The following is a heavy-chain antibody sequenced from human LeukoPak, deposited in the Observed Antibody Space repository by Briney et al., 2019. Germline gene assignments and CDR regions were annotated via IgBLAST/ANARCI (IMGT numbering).Heavy chain of an antibody. D-gene: IGHD3-16*02. CDR1: GFTFSSYA. CDR3: AKDIGSQYYFDY. CDR2: ISGSGGTT. J-gene: IGHJ4*02. V-gene: IGHV3-23*01. Sequence: GGSLRLSCAASGFTFSSYAMSWVRQAPGKGLEYVSGISGSGGTTYYADSVKGRFTISRDNSKNTLYLQMNSLRAEDTAVYYCAKDIGSQYYFDYWGQGTLVTVSS.